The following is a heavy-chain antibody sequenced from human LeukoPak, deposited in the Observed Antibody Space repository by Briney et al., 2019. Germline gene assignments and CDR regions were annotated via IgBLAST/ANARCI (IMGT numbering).Heavy chain of an antibody. CDR1: GYTFTDYY. Sequence: ASVTVSCKASGYTFTDYYMHWVRQAPGQGLEWMGWINPNSGGTNYAQKFQGRVTMTRDTSISTAYMELSRLRSDDTAVYYCARDTVVAATDYYYYMDVWGKGTTVTVSS. V-gene: IGHV1-2*02. D-gene: IGHD2-15*01. CDR2: INPNSGGT. CDR3: ARDTVVAATDYYYYMDV. J-gene: IGHJ6*03.